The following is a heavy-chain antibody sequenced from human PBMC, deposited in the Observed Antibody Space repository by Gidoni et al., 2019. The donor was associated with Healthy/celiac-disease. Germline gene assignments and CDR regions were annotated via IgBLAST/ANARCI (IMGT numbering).Heavy chain of an antibody. V-gene: IGHV4-61*02. CDR1: GGSLRSGSYY. CDR2: IYTSGST. Sequence: QVQLQESGPGLVKPSQTLSLTCTVSGGSLRSGSYYWSWIRQPAGKGREWFGRIYTSGSTNYNPSLKSRVTISVDTSKNQFSLKLSSVTAADTAVYYCARGVGWWFGELPAFDIWGQGTMVTVSS. J-gene: IGHJ3*02. D-gene: IGHD3-10*01. CDR3: ARGVGWWFGELPAFDI.